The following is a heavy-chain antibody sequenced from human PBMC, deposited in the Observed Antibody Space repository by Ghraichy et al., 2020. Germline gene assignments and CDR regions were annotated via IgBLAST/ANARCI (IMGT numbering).Heavy chain of an antibody. V-gene: IGHV3-30*04. Sequence: GGSLRLSCAASGFTLSSYALHWVRQAPGKGLESVAAISYDGSITYYADSVQGRFTVSRDNSKNTLYLQMNSLKTEDTAVYYCARVGDLYSSSWGDHAIDIWGQGTMVAVSS. CDR3: ARVGDLYSSSWGDHAIDI. J-gene: IGHJ3*02. D-gene: IGHD6-13*01. CDR1: GFTLSSYA. CDR2: ISYDGSIT.